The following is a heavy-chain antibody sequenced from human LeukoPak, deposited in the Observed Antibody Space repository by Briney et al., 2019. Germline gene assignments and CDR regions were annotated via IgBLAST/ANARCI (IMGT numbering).Heavy chain of an antibody. D-gene: IGHD3-10*01. J-gene: IGHJ5*02. V-gene: IGHV3-48*02. CDR3: TRDSYGSGSYYWFDP. Sequence: GGSLRLSCAASGFTFSSYSMNWVRQAPGKGLEWVSYISSSSSTIFYADSVKGRFTISRDNAQNSLYLQMNCLRDEDTAVYYCTRDSYGSGSYYWFDPWGQGTLVTVSS. CDR1: GFTFSSYS. CDR2: ISSSSSTI.